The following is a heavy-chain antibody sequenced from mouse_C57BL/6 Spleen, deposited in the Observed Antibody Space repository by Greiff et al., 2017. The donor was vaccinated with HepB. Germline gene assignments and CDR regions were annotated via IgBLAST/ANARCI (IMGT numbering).Heavy chain of an antibody. Sequence: EVKLVESGGGLVKPGGSLKLSCAASGFTFSSYAMSWVRQTPEKRLEWVATISDGGSYTYYPDNVKGRFTISRDNAKNNLYLQMSHLTSEDTAMYYCARDRRLGSDYGAYFDYWGQGTTLTVSS. CDR3: ARDRRLGSDYGAYFDY. J-gene: IGHJ2*01. D-gene: IGHD2-4*01. CDR2: ISDGGSYT. V-gene: IGHV5-4*01. CDR1: GFTFSSYA.